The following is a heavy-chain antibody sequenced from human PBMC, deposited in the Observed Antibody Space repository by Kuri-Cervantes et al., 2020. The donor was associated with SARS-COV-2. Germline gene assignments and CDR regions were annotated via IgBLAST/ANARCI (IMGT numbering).Heavy chain of an antibody. CDR3: AKSGLYTSNWNLFDH. CDR2: ISGGGYST. J-gene: IGHJ4*02. V-gene: IGHV3-23*01. Sequence: ESLKISCAASGYSFSSFALNWVRQAPGKGLEWVSAISGGGYSTYYADSVKGRFTISRDTSQKTLYLQLNSLRADDTALYYCAKSGLYTSNWNLFDHWGQGTLVTVSS. D-gene: IGHD6-13*01. CDR1: GYSFSSFA.